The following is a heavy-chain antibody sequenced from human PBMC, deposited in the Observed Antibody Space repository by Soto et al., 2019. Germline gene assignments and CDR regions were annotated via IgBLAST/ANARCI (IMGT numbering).Heavy chain of an antibody. D-gene: IGHD2-2*01. CDR1: GYTLTSYY. V-gene: IGHV1-46*01. CDR3: ARGISTTRYYYYYGMDV. Sequence: QVQLVQSVAEVKKPGASVKVSCKASGYTLTSYYLHWVRQAPGQGPEWMGIINPSGGITNDAQKFQDRVTMTSDTSTSTVYMELSSLRSEDTAVYYCARGISTTRYYYYYGMDVWGQGTTVTVSS. J-gene: IGHJ6*02. CDR2: INPSGGIT.